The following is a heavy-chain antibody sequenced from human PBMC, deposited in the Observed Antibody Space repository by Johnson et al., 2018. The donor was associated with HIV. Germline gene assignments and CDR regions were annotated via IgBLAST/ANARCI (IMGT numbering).Heavy chain of an antibody. J-gene: IGHJ3*01. V-gene: IGHV3-23*04. CDR3: ARDGSGHAVVLTATRRGYGFGLDL. CDR1: GFTFDAYG. D-gene: IGHD2-21*02. CDR2: ISGSGGST. Sequence: VQLVESGGGLVQPGRSLRLSCAASGFTFDAYGMSWVRQAPGKGLEWVSAISGSGGSTYYADSVKGRFTISRDHSMNTLYLQMNSLRAEDTAMYYCARDGSGHAVVLTATRRGYGFGLDLWGQGTVVTVSS.